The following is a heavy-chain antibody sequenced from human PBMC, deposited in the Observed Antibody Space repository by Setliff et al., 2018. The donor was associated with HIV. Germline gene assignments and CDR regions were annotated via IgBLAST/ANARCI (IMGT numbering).Heavy chain of an antibody. Sequence: PGESLKISCAASGFTVSSNYMSWVRQAPGKGLEWVSAISGSGGSTYYADSVKGRFTISRDNAKNSLYLQMNSLRAEDTAVYYCARGTMVRGANYYYYYGMDVWGQGTTVTVSS. CDR2: ISGSGGST. V-gene: IGHV3-23*01. J-gene: IGHJ6*02. D-gene: IGHD3-10*01. CDR3: ARGTMVRGANYYYYYGMDV. CDR1: GFTVSSNY.